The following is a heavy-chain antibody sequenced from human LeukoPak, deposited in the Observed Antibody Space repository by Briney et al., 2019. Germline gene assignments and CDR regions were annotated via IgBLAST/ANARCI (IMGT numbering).Heavy chain of an antibody. CDR3: TRDDYGVLIDY. CDR1: GFIFSKYA. V-gene: IGHV3-49*04. J-gene: IGHJ4*02. Sequence: PPGGSLRLSCAASGFIFSKYAMSWVRQAPGKGLEWVGFIRSKAYGGTTEYAASVKGRFTISRDDSKSIAYLQMNSLKTEDTAVYYCTRDDYGVLIDYWGQGTLVTVSS. D-gene: IGHD4/OR15-4a*01. CDR2: IRSKAYGGTT.